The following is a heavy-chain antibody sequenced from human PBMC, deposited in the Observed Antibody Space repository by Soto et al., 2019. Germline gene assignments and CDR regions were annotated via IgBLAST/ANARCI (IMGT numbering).Heavy chain of an antibody. CDR2: ISYSGST. J-gene: IGHJ2*01. V-gene: IGHV4-59*01. Sequence: QVLLQESGPGLVRPSETLSLTCTVSGGPLSGYSWTWIRQSPGKGLEWIGHISYSGSTDYNPSLTCRVSMSVDESGNQFSLNHSSVTAADTAMYYCATSLCGGDCFGYLDVWGRGTLVTVSS. CDR3: ATSLCGGDCFGYLDV. CDR1: GGPLSGYS. D-gene: IGHD2-21*01.